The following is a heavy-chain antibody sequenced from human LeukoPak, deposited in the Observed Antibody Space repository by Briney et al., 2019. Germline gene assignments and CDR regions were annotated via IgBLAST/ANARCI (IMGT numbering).Heavy chain of an antibody. D-gene: IGHD5-12*01. V-gene: IGHV1-2*02. J-gene: IGHJ4*02. CDR3: ARDSPKIVATYGGIGY. Sequence: ASVKVSCKASGYTFIGSYIHWVRQAPGQGLEWMGWINPKSGGTRYGRKFQGKVIMTTDPSISTAYMQLYRLKSDDTAIYYCARDSPKIVATYGGIGYWGQGTLVTVSS. CDR1: GYTFIGSY. CDR2: INPKSGGT.